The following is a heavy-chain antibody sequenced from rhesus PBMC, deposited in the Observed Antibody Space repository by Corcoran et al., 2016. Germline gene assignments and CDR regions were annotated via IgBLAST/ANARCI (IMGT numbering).Heavy chain of an antibody. CDR1: GYTFTDSY. CDR2: VDPEDGEA. CDR3: ATGKATGVDY. J-gene: IGHJ4*01. Sequence: VQLVQSGAEVKKPGASVKISCKASGYTFTDSYLHWVRPAPGKGLWGRGRVDPEDGEAINAQKCQDRCTITADMSTDTADMELSSLRAEDKAVYYCATGKATGVDYWGQGVLVTVSS. V-gene: IGHV1-111*02. D-gene: IGHD5-36*01.